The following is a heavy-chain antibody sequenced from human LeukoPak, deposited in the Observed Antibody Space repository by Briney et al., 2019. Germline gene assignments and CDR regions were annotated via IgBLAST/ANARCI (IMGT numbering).Heavy chain of an antibody. Sequence: PSETLSLTCAVYGGSFSGYYWSWIRQPPGKGLEWIGEINHSGSTNYNPSLKSRVIISVDTSKNQFSLKLSSVTAADTAVYYCAREDCSGGSCYARDWFDPWGQGTLVTVSS. D-gene: IGHD2-15*01. CDR2: INHSGST. CDR1: GGSFSGYY. CDR3: AREDCSGGSCYARDWFDP. V-gene: IGHV4-34*01. J-gene: IGHJ5*02.